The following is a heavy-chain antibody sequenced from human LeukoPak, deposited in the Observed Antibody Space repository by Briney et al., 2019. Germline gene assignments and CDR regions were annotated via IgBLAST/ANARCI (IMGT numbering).Heavy chain of an antibody. Sequence: PGASVKVSCKASGYTFTSYYMHWVRQAPGQGLEWMGIINPSGGSTSYAQKFQGRVTMTRDMSTSTVYMELSSLRSEDTAIYYCAKNGDRGAYCTGGTCYPYFYYYMDVWGKGTTVTI. CDR1: GYTFTSYY. V-gene: IGHV1-46*01. J-gene: IGHJ6*03. CDR2: INPSGGST. CDR3: AKNGDRGAYCTGGTCYPYFYYYMDV. D-gene: IGHD2-15*01.